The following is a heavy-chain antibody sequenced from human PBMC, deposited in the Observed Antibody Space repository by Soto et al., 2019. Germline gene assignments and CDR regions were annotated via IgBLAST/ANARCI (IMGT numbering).Heavy chain of an antibody. CDR1: GFTFSNNA. D-gene: IGHD6-13*01. J-gene: IGHJ5*01. CDR3: AKHRGSSWRYWFDS. V-gene: IGHV3-23*01. Sequence: GGSLRLSCAASGFTFSNNAMSWVRQAPGKGLEWVSVISGGGGTTYYADSVKGRFTISRDNSKSTLYLQMNSLRAEDTAVYYCAKHRGSSWRYWFDSWGQGTLVTVSS. CDR2: ISGGGGTT.